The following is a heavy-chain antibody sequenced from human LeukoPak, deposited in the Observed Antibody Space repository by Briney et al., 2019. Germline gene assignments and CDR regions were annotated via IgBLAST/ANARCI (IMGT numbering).Heavy chain of an antibody. V-gene: IGHV1-69*04. J-gene: IGHJ3*02. Sequence: ASVKVSCKASGGTFSSYAISWVRQAPGQGLEWMGRIIPIRGIANYAQKFQGRVTITADKSTSTAYMELSSLRSEDTAVYYCARDRAGGYYDSSGYYYVPEAFDIWGQGTMVTVSS. CDR3: ARDRAGGYYDSSGYYYVPEAFDI. CDR2: IIPIRGIA. CDR1: GGTFSSYA. D-gene: IGHD3-22*01.